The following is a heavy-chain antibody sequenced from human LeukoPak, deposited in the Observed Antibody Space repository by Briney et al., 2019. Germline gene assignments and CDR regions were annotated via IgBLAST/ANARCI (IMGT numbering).Heavy chain of an antibody. V-gene: IGHV4-38-2*02. Sequence: SETLSLTCTVSGYSISSGYYWGWIRQPPGKGLEWIGSIYYSGSTYYNPSLKSRVTISVDTSKNQFSLKLSSVTAADTAVYYCASWGTYYYDSSGYYYTYYFDYWGQGTLVTVSS. CDR2: IYYSGST. D-gene: IGHD3-22*01. CDR1: GYSISSGYY. CDR3: ASWGTYYYDSSGYYYTYYFDY. J-gene: IGHJ4*02.